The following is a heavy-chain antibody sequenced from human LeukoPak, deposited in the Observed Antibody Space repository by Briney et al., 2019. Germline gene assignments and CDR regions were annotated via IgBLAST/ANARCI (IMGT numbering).Heavy chain of an antibody. J-gene: IGHJ6*03. Sequence: GGSLRLSCAVSGFTFSSFGMHWVRQAPGKGLEWVAVISYDGSNKFYADSVKGQFTISRDNSKNTLYLQMSSLRAEDTAVYYCAGDVLSSSWPNYYYYMDVWGKGTTVTISS. CDR2: ISYDGSNK. CDR3: AGDVLSSSWPNYYYYMDV. D-gene: IGHD6-13*01. V-gene: IGHV3-30*03. CDR1: GFTFSSFG.